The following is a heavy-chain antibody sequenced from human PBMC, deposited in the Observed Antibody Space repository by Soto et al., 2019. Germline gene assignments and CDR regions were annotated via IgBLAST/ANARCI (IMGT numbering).Heavy chain of an antibody. D-gene: IGHD2-21*02. J-gene: IGHJ5*02. CDR2: IYPGDSDT. Sequence: GESLKISCKGSGYSFTSYWIGCVRQMPGKGLEWMGIIYPGDSDTRYSPSFQGQVTISADKSISTAYLQWSSLKASATAMYYCARLVVVTAIRDNWFDPWGQGTLVTVSS. CDR3: ARLVVVTAIRDNWFDP. CDR1: GYSFTSYW. V-gene: IGHV5-51*01.